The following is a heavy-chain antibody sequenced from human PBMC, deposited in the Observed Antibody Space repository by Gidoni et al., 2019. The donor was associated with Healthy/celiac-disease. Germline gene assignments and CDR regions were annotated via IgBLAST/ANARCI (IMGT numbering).Heavy chain of an antibody. CDR1: GFTFSSYS. J-gene: IGHJ4*02. Sequence: EVQLVESGGGLVKPGGSLRLSCAASGFTFSSYSMNWVRQAQGKGLEWVSSISSSSSYIYYADSVKGRFTISRDNAKNSLYLQMNSLRAEDTAVYYCARYGSGSYYPFDYWGQGTLVTVSS. CDR3: ARYGSGSYYPFDY. V-gene: IGHV3-21*01. CDR2: ISSSSSYI. D-gene: IGHD3-10*01.